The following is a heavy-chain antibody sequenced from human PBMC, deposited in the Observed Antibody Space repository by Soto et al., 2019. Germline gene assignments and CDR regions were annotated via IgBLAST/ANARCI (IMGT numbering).Heavy chain of an antibody. CDR3: AKNQERELPRVIDF. CDR1: GLTFSNYA. CDR2: MSGSSSTT. D-gene: IGHD1-7*01. V-gene: IGHV3-23*01. J-gene: IGHJ4*02. Sequence: PGGSLRLSCATSGLTFSNYAMSWVRQAPGGGLEWVSPMSGSSSTTYYADSVRGRFTISRDRSKNTLYLQMSSLRAEETALYYCAKNQERELPRVIDFWGQGTLVTVSS.